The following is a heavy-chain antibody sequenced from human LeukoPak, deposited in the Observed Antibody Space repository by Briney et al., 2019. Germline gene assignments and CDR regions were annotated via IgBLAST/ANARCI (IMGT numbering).Heavy chain of an antibody. V-gene: IGHV4-34*01. Sequence: SETLSLTCAVYGGSFSGHYWTWIRQPPGKGLEWIGEINHSGSTTYNPSLNSRVTISVDTSKKQVSLRLSSVTATDTAVYYCARLAYCSGGSCTRIDYWGQGTLVTVSA. J-gene: IGHJ4*02. CDR1: GGSFSGHY. CDR3: ARLAYCSGGSCTRIDY. D-gene: IGHD2-15*01. CDR2: INHSGST.